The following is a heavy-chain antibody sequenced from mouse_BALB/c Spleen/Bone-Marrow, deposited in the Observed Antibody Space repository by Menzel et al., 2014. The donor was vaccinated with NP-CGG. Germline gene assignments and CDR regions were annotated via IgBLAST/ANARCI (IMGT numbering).Heavy chain of an antibody. Sequence: EVQLVESGPELVKPGASVKISCKASGYSFTGYFMNWVMQSHGKSLEWIGRINPYNGDTFYNQKFKGKATLTVDKSSSTAHMELRSLASEDSAVYYCARGGLLRAMDYWGQGTPVTVSS. V-gene: IGHV1-20*02. CDR1: GYSFTGYF. J-gene: IGHJ4*01. CDR3: ARGGLLRAMDY. D-gene: IGHD2-3*01. CDR2: INPYNGDT.